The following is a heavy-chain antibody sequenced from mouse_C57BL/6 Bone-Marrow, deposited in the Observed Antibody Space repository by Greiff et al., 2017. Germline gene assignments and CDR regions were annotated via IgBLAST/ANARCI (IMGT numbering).Heavy chain of an antibody. J-gene: IGHJ3*01. V-gene: IGHV5-9*01. CDR2: ISGGGGNT. D-gene: IGHD4-1*01. Sequence: EVQGVESGGGLVQPGGSLKLSCAASGFTFSSYTMSWVRQTPEKRLEWVATISGGGGNTYYPDSVKGRFTISRDNAKNTLYLQMSSLRSEDTALYYCARLGRAYWGQGTLVTVSA. CDR1: GFTFSSYT. CDR3: ARLGRAY.